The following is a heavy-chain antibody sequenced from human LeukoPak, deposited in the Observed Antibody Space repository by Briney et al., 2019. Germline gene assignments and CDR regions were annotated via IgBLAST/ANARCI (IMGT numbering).Heavy chain of an antibody. D-gene: IGHD6-13*01. CDR1: GGSISNNY. CDR2: IYYSGST. Sequence: SETLSLSCTVSGGSISNNYWSWFRQPPGKGLEWIGYIYYSGSTNYNPSLKSRVTISVDTSKNQFSLKLSSVTAADTAVYYCASSSSWGYYIDYWGQGTLVTVSS. V-gene: IGHV4-59*12. CDR3: ASSSSWGYYIDY. J-gene: IGHJ4*02.